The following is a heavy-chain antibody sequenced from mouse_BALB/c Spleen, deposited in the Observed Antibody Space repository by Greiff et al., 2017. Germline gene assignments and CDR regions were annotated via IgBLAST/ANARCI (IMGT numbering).Heavy chain of an antibody. D-gene: IGHD1-1*01. V-gene: IGHV1-62-2*01. Sequence: QVQLQQSGAELVKPGASVKLSCKASGYTFTEYIIHWVKQRSGQGLEWIGWFYPGSGSIKYNEKFKDKATLTADKSSSTVYMVLSRLTSEDSAVYFCARHEDDYYGSRGYFDYWGQGTTLTVSS. CDR1: GYTFTEYI. CDR2: FYPGSGSI. J-gene: IGHJ2*01. CDR3: ARHEDDYYGSRGYFDY.